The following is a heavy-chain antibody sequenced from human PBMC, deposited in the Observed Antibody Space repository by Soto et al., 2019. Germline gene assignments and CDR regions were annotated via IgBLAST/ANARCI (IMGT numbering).Heavy chain of an antibody. Sequence: VESLKISCKGSGYSFTSYWICCVRQMPVKVLEWMGIIYPGDSDTRYSPSFQGQVTISADKSISTAYLQWSSLKASDTAMYYCARSGEMATIWAIDYWGQGTLVTVSS. CDR1: GYSFTSYW. CDR3: ARSGEMATIWAIDY. CDR2: IYPGDSDT. D-gene: IGHD5-12*01. V-gene: IGHV5-51*01. J-gene: IGHJ4*02.